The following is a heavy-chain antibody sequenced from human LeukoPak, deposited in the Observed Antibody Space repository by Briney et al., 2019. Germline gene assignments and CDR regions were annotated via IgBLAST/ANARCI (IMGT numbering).Heavy chain of an antibody. Sequence: PGGSLRLSCAASGFTFSSHAMHWVRQTPGKGLEWVAVISSDGGNKYSADSVKGRFTISRDNSKNTLYLQMNSLRAEDTAVYYCARDGHREDAFDIWGQGTMVTVSS. V-gene: IGHV3-30-3*01. CDR3: ARDGHREDAFDI. CDR2: ISSDGGNK. D-gene: IGHD1-26*01. CDR1: GFTFSSHA. J-gene: IGHJ3*02.